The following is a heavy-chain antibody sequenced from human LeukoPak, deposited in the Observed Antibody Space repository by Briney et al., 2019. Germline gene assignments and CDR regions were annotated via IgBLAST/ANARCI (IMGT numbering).Heavy chain of an antibody. CDR1: KFTFRNYG. CDR2: VWYDGSNQ. D-gene: IGHD3-22*01. CDR3: AKDGFDYYDSSGYYYFNY. V-gene: IGHV3-33*06. J-gene: IGHJ4*02. Sequence: GRSLRLSCAASKFTFRNYGMHWVRQAPGKGLEWVAVVWYDGSNQYYADSVKGRFTISRDNSKNTLYLQMNSLRAEDTAVYYCAKDGFDYYDSSGYYYFNYWGQGTLVTVSS.